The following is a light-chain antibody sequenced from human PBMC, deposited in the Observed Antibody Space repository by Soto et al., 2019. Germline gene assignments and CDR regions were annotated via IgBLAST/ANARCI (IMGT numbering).Light chain of an antibody. Sequence: DIQMTQSPSTLSASVGDRVTITCRASQSISTWLAWYQQKPGKAPILLIYGESSLESGVPSRFSGSGSGTEFTLTISSLQPEDFATYYCQQLNSYPERLTFGGGTKVDIK. J-gene: IGKJ4*01. CDR1: QSISTW. V-gene: IGKV1-5*03. CDR2: GES. CDR3: QQLNSYPERLT.